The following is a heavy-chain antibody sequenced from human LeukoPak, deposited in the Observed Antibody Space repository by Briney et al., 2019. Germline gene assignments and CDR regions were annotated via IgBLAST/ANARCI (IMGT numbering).Heavy chain of an antibody. CDR1: GYTFTSYG. J-gene: IGHJ4*02. Sequence: ASVKVSCKASGYTFTSYGISWVRQAPGQGLEWMGWISAYNGNTNYAQNLQGRVTMTTDTSTSTAYMELRSLRSDDMAVYYCARAYDSSGYYYWELDYWGQGTLVTVSS. CDR3: ARAYDSSGYYYWELDY. D-gene: IGHD3-22*01. V-gene: IGHV1-18*03. CDR2: ISAYNGNT.